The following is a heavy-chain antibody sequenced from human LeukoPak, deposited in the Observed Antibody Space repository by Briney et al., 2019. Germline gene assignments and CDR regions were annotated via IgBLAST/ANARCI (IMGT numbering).Heavy chain of an antibody. CDR2: IYPGDSDT. J-gene: IGHJ4*02. D-gene: IGHD2-2*01. CDR1: GYSFTSYW. CDR3: ARLGTLGCSSTSCYPYFDY. Sequence: MHGESLKISCKGSGYSFTSYWIGWVRQMPGKGLEWMGIIYPGDSDTRYSPSFQGQVTISADKSISTAYLQWSSLKASDTAMYYCARLGTLGCSSTSCYPYFDYWGQGTLVTVSS. V-gene: IGHV5-51*01.